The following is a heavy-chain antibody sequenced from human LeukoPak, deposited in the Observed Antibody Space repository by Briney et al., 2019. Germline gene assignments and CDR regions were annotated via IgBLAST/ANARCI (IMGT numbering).Heavy chain of an antibody. D-gene: IGHD2-15*01. Sequence: SETLSLTCAVYGGSFSGYYWSWIRQPPGKGLEWIGEINHSGSTNYNPSLKSRVTISVDTSKNQFSLKLSSVTAADTAVYYCARLGVVAATPRSIWFDPWGQGTLVTVSS. CDR3: ARLGVVAATPRSIWFDP. CDR1: GGSFSGYY. V-gene: IGHV4-34*01. CDR2: INHSGST. J-gene: IGHJ5*02.